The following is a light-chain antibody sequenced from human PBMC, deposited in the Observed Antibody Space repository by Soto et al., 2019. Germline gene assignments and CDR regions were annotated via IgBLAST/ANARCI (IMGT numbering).Light chain of an antibody. CDR2: EVS. Sequence: QSALTQPPSASGCPGQSVTISCTGTSSDVGGYNYVSWYQQPPGKAPKLMIYEVSKRPSGVPDRFSGSKSGNTASLTVSGLQAEDEADYYCSSYAGSNNLYVFGTGTKVTVL. J-gene: IGLJ1*01. CDR1: SSDVGGYNY. CDR3: SSYAGSNNLYV. V-gene: IGLV2-8*01.